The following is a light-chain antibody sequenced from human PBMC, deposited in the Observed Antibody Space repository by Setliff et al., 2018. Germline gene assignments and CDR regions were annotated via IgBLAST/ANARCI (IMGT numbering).Light chain of an antibody. CDR3: CSYESPTTDVL. CDR1: NSYVGSYHV. CDR2: EVT. V-gene: IGLV2-23*02. J-gene: IGLJ2*01. Sequence: QSALAQPASVSGSPGQSITISCTGTNSYVGSYHVVSWYQQHPGKAPKLLIYEVTKRPSGVSNRFSGSYSGNTASLTISGLQAEDEADYFCCSYESPTTDVLFGGGTKVTVL.